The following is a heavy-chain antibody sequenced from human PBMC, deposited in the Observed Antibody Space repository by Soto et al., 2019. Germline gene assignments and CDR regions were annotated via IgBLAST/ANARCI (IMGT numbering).Heavy chain of an antibody. CDR2: ILHSGIT. CDR1: GFSISSGFY. V-gene: IGHV4-38-2*02. J-gene: IGHJ4*02. CDR3: ARDAQDTHNYGFEY. D-gene: IGHD5-18*01. Sequence: SETLSLTCAVSGFSISSGFYWGWIRRTPGKGLEWIGSILHSGITNYNPSLKSRVTLSIDTSKNQFSLRLSSVTAADTAVYYCARDAQDTHNYGFEYWGKGTMVTVSS.